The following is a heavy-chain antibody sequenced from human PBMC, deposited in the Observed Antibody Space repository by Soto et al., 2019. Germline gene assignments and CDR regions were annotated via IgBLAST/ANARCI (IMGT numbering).Heavy chain of an antibody. CDR3: ARDGVTLDDSSPNYFDY. D-gene: IGHD3-22*01. V-gene: IGHV3-74*01. CDR2: TNQDGSII. CDR1: GFTFSNYW. Sequence: EVQLVESGGGLVQPGGSLRLSCAASGFTFSNYWMHWVRQPPGKGLVWVSRTNQDGSIINYADSVKGRFTISRDNAKNTLYLEMNSLRAEDTAVYYFARDGVTLDDSSPNYFDYWGQGTLVTVSS. J-gene: IGHJ4*02.